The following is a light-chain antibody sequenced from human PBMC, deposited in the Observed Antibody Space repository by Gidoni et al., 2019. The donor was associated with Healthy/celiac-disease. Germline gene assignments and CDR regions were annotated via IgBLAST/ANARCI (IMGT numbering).Light chain of an antibody. CDR3: MQALPTLT. J-gene: IGKJ4*01. V-gene: IGKV2-28*01. CDR1: QSLLHSNGYNY. CDR2: LGS. Sequence: DIVRTQSPLSLPVTPGEPASISCRSSQSLLHSNGYNYLDWYLQKPGQSPQLLIYLGSNRASGVPDRFSGSGSGTDFTLKISRVEAEDVGVYYCMQALPTLTFGGGTMVEIK.